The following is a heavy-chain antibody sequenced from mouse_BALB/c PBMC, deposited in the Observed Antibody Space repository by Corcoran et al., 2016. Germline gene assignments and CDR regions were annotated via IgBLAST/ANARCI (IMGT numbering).Heavy chain of an antibody. CDR3: ARFGNYGAWFAY. CDR2: INPDNGDT. D-gene: IGHD2-1*01. CDR1: GYSFTSYT. V-gene: IGHV1-18*01. J-gene: IGHJ3*01. Sequence: EVQLQQSGPELVKPGASMKISCKASGYSFTSYTMNWVKQSHGKNLEWIGLINPDNGDTSYNQKFKGKATLTVDKSSSTAYMELSSLTSEDSAVYYCARFGNYGAWFAYWGQGTLVTVSA.